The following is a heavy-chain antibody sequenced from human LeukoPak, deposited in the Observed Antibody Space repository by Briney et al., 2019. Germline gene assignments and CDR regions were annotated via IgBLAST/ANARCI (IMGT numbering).Heavy chain of an antibody. D-gene: IGHD4-17*01. Sequence: SETLSLTCTVSGASISSYYWSWIRLPPGKGLQWIGHIYYTGSTNYHPSLKSRVTMSVHTSKNQFSLNLNSVTAADTAVYYCARGRPETYGEPYYFDYWGQGTLVTVSS. CDR3: ARGRPETYGEPYYFDY. CDR1: GASISSYY. V-gene: IGHV4-59*01. J-gene: IGHJ4*02. CDR2: IYYTGST.